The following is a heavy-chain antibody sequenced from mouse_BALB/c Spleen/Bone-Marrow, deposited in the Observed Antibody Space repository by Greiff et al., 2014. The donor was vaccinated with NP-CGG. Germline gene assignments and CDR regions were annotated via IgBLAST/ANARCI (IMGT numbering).Heavy chain of an antibody. CDR3: ARGARSAMDY. J-gene: IGHJ4*01. CDR1: GCAFSTYW. Sequence: VQLQQSGAELVRPESSVKISCKASGCAFSTYWMIWVKQRPGQGLEWIGQIYPGDGDTNYNGKFKGKATLTADKSSSTAYMQLSSLTSEDSAVYFCARGARSAMDYWGQGTSVTVSS. V-gene: IGHV1-80*01. CDR2: IYPGDGDT.